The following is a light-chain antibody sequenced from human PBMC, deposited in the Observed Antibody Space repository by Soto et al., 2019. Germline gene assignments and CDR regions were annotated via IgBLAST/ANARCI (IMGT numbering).Light chain of an antibody. CDR1: SSDVGGYNY. CDR2: DVS. J-gene: IGLJ2*01. Sequence: QSVLTQPASVSGSPGQSITISCTGTSSDVGGYNYVSWYQQHPGKAPKLMIYDVSNRPSGVSNRFSGSKSGNTASLTISGLQADDEADYYCCSYAGTTTFVAFGGGTQLTVL. V-gene: IGLV2-14*01. CDR3: CSYAGTTTFVA.